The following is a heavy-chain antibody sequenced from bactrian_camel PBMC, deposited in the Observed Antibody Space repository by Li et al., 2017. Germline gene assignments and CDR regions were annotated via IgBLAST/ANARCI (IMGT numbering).Heavy chain of an antibody. D-gene: IGHD5*01. J-gene: IGHJ4*01. Sequence: VQLVESGGGAVETGGSLRLSCLASGNPIRSHCVGWFRQVPGKEREGVASIDMDGRTTYLDSLKGRFTISKDNAKNTVYLQTNSLQPEDTAMYYCAADRWGYCSGAMAYWGQGTQVTVS. V-gene: IGHV3S9*01. CDR2: IDMDGRT. CDR3: AADRWGYCSGAMAY. CDR1: GNPIRSHC.